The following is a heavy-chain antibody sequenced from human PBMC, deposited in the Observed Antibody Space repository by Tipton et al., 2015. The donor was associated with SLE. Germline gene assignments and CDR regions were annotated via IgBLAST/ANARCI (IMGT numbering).Heavy chain of an antibody. V-gene: IGHV4-61*09. D-gene: IGHD3-10*01. CDR1: GGSISSGSYY. Sequence: LRLSCTVSGGSISSGSYYWSWIRQPAGKGLEWIGYIYTSGSTNYNPSLKSRVTISVDTSKNQFSLKLSSVTAADTAVYYCAAREKAITMVRGVIIPFDYWGQGTLVTASS. CDR2: IYTSGST. J-gene: IGHJ4*02. CDR3: AAREKAITMVRGVIIPFDY.